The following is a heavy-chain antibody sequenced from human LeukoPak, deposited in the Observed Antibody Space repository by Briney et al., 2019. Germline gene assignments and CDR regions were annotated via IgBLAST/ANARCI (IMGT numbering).Heavy chain of an antibody. J-gene: IGHJ4*02. CDR1: GDSISSDGYS. Sequence: PSQTLSLTCTVSGDSISSDGYSWTWIRQPPGKGLEWIGHISYSGNTYYNPSLKSRVTISGDTSKNQFSLKVNSVTAADTAVYYCARTLPHCGVDCYYYFDYWGQGTLVTVSS. CDR3: ARTLPHCGVDCYYYFDY. CDR2: ISYSGNT. D-gene: IGHD2-21*02. V-gene: IGHV4-31*03.